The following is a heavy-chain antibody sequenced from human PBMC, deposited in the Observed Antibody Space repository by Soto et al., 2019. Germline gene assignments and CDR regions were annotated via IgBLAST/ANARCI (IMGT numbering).Heavy chain of an antibody. J-gene: IGHJ3*02. V-gene: IGHV3-21*01. D-gene: IGHD3-16*02. CDR2: ISSSSSYI. Sequence: EVQLVESGGGLVKPGGSLRLSCAASGFTFSSYSMNWVRQAPGKGLEWVSSISSSSSYIYYADSVKGRFTISRDNAKNSLYLQMNSLRAEDTAVYYCEVSLGELSLTFDAFDIWGQGTMVTVSS. CDR1: GFTFSSYS. CDR3: EVSLGELSLTFDAFDI.